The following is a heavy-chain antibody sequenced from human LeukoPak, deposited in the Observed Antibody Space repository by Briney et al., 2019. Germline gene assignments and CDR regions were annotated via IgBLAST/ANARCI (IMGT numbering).Heavy chain of an antibody. Sequence: SETLSLTCTVSDGSISSSTYYWGWIRQPPGKGLEWIGYIYYSGSTNYNPSLKSRVTISVDTSKNQFSLKLSSVTAADTAVYYCASGKYSSGLAGYWGQGTLVTVSS. V-gene: IGHV4-61*05. CDR3: ASGKYSSGLAGY. CDR2: IYYSGST. CDR1: DGSISSSTYY. J-gene: IGHJ4*02. D-gene: IGHD6-19*01.